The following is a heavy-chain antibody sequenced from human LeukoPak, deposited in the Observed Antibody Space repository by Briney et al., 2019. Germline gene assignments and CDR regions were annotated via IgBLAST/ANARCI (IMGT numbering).Heavy chain of an antibody. CDR3: ARDRLDYYYYYMDV. D-gene: IGHD6-6*01. V-gene: IGHV4-59*01. J-gene: IGHJ6*03. CDR2: IYYSGST. CDR1: GGSISSYY. Sequence: SETLSLTCTVSGGSISSYYWSWIRQPPGKGLEWIGYIYYSGSTNYNPSLKSRVTISVDTSKNQFSLKLSSVTAADPAVYYCARDRLDYYYYYMDVWGKGTTVTVSS.